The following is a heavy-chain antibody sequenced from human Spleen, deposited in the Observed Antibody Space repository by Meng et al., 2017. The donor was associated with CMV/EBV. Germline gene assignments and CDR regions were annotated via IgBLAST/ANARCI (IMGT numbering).Heavy chain of an antibody. CDR1: GFTFSSYG. Sequence: GESLKISCAASGFTFSSYGMHWVRQAPGKGLEWVANIKQDGSEKHYVDSAKGRLFISRDNAKNSLYLQTNSLRAEDTAVYYCARIGYSSSSWDYWGQGTLVTVSS. J-gene: IGHJ4*02. CDR3: ARIGYSSSSWDY. CDR2: IKQDGSEK. V-gene: IGHV3-7*01. D-gene: IGHD6-6*01.